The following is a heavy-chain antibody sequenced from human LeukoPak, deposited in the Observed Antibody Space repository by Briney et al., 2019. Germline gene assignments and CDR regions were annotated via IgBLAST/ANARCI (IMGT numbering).Heavy chain of an antibody. CDR3: TREVEDTAMVMDYFDY. Sequence: PGGSLRLSCTASGFTFGDYAMSWFRQAPGKGREWGGFIRSKAYGGTTEYAASVKGRFTISRDDSKSIAYLQMNGLKTEDTAVYYCTREVEDTAMVMDYFDYWGQGTLVTVSS. CDR1: GFTFGDYA. V-gene: IGHV3-49*03. CDR2: IRSKAYGGTT. J-gene: IGHJ4*02. D-gene: IGHD5-18*01.